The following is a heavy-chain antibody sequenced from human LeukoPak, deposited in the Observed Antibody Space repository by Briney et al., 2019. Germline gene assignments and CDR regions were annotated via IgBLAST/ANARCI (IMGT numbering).Heavy chain of an antibody. CDR2: INHSGST. Sequence: SETLSLTCAVYGGSFSGYYWSWIRQPPGKGLEWIGGINHSGSTNYNPSLKSRVTISVDTSKNQFSLKLSSVTAADTAVYYCTRGTSMAAGGSWGQGTLVTVSS. D-gene: IGHD6-13*01. J-gene: IGHJ4*02. V-gene: IGHV4-34*01. CDR3: TRGTSMAAGGS. CDR1: GGSFSGYY.